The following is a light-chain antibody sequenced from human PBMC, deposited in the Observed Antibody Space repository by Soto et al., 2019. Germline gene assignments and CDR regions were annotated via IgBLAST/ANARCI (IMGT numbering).Light chain of an antibody. Sequence: QSALTQPASVFGSPGQSITISCTGTSSDVGGYNYVSWYQQHPGKAPKLIIYDVSNRPSGVSNRFSGSKSGNTASLTISGLQAEDEADYYCSSYTSSSTYVFGPGTKLTVL. V-gene: IGLV2-14*01. CDR2: DVS. CDR1: SSDVGGYNY. J-gene: IGLJ1*01. CDR3: SSYTSSSTYV.